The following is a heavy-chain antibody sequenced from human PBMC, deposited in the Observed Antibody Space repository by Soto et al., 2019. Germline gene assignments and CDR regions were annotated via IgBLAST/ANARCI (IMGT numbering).Heavy chain of an antibody. D-gene: IGHD3-16*02. CDR3: ARRRRTDYDYIWGSYREYYFDY. CDR1: GGSISSYY. J-gene: IGHJ4*02. CDR2: IYYSGST. Sequence: SETLSLTCTVSGGSISSYYWSWIRQPPGKGLEWIGYIYYSGSTNYNPSLKSRVTISVDTSKNQFSLKLSSVTAADTAVYYCARRRRTDYDYIWGSYREYYFDYWGQGTPVTVSS. V-gene: IGHV4-59*01.